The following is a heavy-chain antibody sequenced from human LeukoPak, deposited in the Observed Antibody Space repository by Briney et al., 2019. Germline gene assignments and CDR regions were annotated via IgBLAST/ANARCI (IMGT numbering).Heavy chain of an antibody. D-gene: IGHD3-9*01. CDR2: IQNNGRT. CDR3: ARDGNLRYFDTDC. J-gene: IGHJ4*02. Sequence: PSETLSLTCTVSGGSVGSDSYYWSWIRQPAGKGLEWIGRIQNNGRTNKKPSFWSRVTISVDTSKNQFSLKLNSVTAADTAVYYCARDGNLRYFDTDCWGQGTLVTVSS. V-gene: IGHV4-61*10. CDR1: GGSVGSDSYY.